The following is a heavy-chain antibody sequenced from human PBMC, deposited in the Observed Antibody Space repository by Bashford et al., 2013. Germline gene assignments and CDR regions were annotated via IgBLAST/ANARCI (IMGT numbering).Heavy chain of an antibody. D-gene: IGHD6-19*01. CDR1: GGSVTSGGSC. Sequence: SETLSLTCTVSGGSVTSGGSCWNWIRQRPGKGLEWIGYVFYRGSTNYNPSLKSRVTISVDTSKNQFSLTLSSVTAADTAVYYCAKNAVAGHDHWGQGTLVTVSS. J-gene: IGHJ4*02. V-gene: IGHV4-61*08. CDR2: VFYRGST. CDR3: AKNAVAGHDH.